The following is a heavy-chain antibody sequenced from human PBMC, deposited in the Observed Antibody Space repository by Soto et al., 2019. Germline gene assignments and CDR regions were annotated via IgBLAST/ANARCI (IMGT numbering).Heavy chain of an antibody. CDR1: GGSCSGYY. CDR3: ARGPVMPVDPIMSSGGSSSTSLDV. V-gene: IGHV4-34*01. D-gene: IGHD2-15*01. J-gene: IGHJ6*02. CDR2: IDESGST. Sequence: PSETLALSCAVYGGSCSGYYWSWIRQRPGRGLEWMGEIDESGSTNYNPSLKSRFTISVDTSTNQFSLRLSSVTAADTAVYYCARGPVMPVDPIMSSGGSSSTSLDVWGQGTTVTASS.